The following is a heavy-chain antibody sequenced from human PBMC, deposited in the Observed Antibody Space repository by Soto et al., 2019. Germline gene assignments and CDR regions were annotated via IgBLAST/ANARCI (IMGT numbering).Heavy chain of an antibody. CDR2: ISGSWGST. CDR3: AKEKSITGCVTGFDP. CDR1: GLICRSYA. V-gene: IGHV3-23*01. D-gene: IGHD2-2*01. J-gene: IGHJ5*02. Sequence: PVRSMRLACAACGLICRSYAMSWVRQAPGKGLEWVSAISGSWGSTYYAYSVNGRFTISRANPKNTLYRKMNSLRAEDRAVFYFAKEKSITGCVTGFDPWGQGTLVTVSS.